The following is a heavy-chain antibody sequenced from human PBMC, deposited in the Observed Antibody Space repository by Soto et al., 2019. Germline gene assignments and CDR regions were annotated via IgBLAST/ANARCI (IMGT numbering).Heavy chain of an antibody. J-gene: IGHJ5*02. CDR3: ARDPCRDYDVWSGYSWFDP. CDR1: GGTFSSYA. V-gene: IGHV1-69*12. Sequence: QVQLVQSGAEVKKPGSSVKVSCKASGGTFSSYAISWVRQAPGQGLEWMGGIIPIFGTANYAQKFQGRVTITADESTSTAYMDLSSLRSEDTAVYYCARDPCRDYDVWSGYSWFDPWGQGTLVTVSS. CDR2: IIPIFGTA. D-gene: IGHD3-3*01.